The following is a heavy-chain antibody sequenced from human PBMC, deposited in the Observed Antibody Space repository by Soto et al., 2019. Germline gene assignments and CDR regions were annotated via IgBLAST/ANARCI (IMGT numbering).Heavy chain of an antibody. D-gene: IGHD2-2*01. J-gene: IGHJ6*02. Sequence: GESLKISCKGSGYSFTSYWISWVRQMPGKGLEWMGRIDPSDSYTNYSPSFQGHVTISADKSISTAYLQWSSLKASDTAMYYCASSPRGYCSSTSCRESGNYYSMDVCRQG. CDR3: ASSPRGYCSSTSCRESGNYYSMDV. CDR1: GYSFTSYW. CDR2: IDPSDSYT. V-gene: IGHV5-10-1*01.